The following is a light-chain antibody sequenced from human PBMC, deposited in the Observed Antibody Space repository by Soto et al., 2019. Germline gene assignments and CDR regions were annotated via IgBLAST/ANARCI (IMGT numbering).Light chain of an antibody. J-gene: IGKJ1*01. CDR1: QSLLHRNGYNY. CDR2: LGY. Sequence: DIVMTQSPLSLPVTPGEPASISCRSSQSLLHRNGYNYLDWYLQKPGQSPQLLIYLGYKRASGVPDRFSGSGSGTDFTLKISRVEAEDVGIYYCMQALQTPPWTFGRGTKVEIK. V-gene: IGKV2-28*01. CDR3: MQALQTPPWT.